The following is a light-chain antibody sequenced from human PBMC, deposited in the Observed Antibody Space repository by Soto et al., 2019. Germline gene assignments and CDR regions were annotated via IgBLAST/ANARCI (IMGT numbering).Light chain of an antibody. CDR1: SSDVGGYNY. CDR2: EVT. V-gene: IGLV2-8*01. J-gene: IGLJ3*02. CDR3: NSYADSDNWV. Sequence: QSALTQPPSASGSPGQSVTISCTGTSSDVGGYNYVSWYQHHPGKAPKLMIYEVTKRPSGVPDRFSGSKSGNTASLTVSGLQAEDAADYYCNSYADSDNWVFGGGTKLTVL.